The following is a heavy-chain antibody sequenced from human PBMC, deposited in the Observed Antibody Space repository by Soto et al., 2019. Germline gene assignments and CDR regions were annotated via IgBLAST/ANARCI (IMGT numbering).Heavy chain of an antibody. CDR2: IWYDGSNK. Sequence: QVQLVESGGGVVQPGRSLRLSCAASGFTFSSYGMHWVRQAPGKGLEWVAVIWYDGSNKYYADSVKGRFTISRDNSKNTLYLQMISLRAEDTAVYYCAAGVTIFAPHFDYWGQGTLVTVSS. CDR1: GFTFSSYG. V-gene: IGHV3-33*01. CDR3: AAGVTIFAPHFDY. J-gene: IGHJ4*02. D-gene: IGHD3-9*01.